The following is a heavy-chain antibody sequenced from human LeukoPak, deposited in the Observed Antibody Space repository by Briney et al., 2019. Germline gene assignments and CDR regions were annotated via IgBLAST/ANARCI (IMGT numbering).Heavy chain of an antibody. D-gene: IGHD3-3*01. V-gene: IGHV3-23*01. CDR1: GFTFSSYA. CDR2: ISGSGGST. Sequence: PGGSLRLSCAVSGFTFSSYAMSWVRQPPGKGLEWVSVISGSGGSTYYADSVKGRFTISRDNSKNTLYLQMNSLRAEDTAVYYCARVPQYYDFWSGYYTNYYYGMDVWGQGTTVTVSS. J-gene: IGHJ6*02. CDR3: ARVPQYYDFWSGYYTNYYYGMDV.